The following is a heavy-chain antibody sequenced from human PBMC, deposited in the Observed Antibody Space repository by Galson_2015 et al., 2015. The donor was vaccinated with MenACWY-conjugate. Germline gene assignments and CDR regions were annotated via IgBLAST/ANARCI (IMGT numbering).Heavy chain of an antibody. D-gene: IGHD3-3*01. CDR3: AMLPSDYAFWSGYQLLGLFDF. Sequence: QSGAEVKKPGESLKISCKGSGSSFTSYWIGWVRQMPGKGLEWMGIIYPGDSDTRYSPPFQGQVTISADKSISTAYLQWSSLKASDPAMFDCAMLPSDYAFWSGYQLLGLFDFWGQGTLVPVSS. CDR2: IYPGDSDT. V-gene: IGHV5-51*01. J-gene: IGHJ4*02. CDR1: GSSFTSYW.